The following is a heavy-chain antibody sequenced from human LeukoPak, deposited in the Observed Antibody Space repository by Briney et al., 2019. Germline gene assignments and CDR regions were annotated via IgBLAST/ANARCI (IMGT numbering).Heavy chain of an antibody. V-gene: IGHV1-18*01. CDR3: ATVGGYSYGKGAFDI. D-gene: IGHD5-18*01. J-gene: IGHJ3*02. CDR2: ISAYNGNT. Sequence: ASVKVSCKASGYTFTSYGISWVRRAPGQGLEWMGWISAYNGNTNYAQKLQGRVTLTTDTSTSTAYMELSSLRSEDTAVYYCATVGGYSYGKGAFDIWGQGTMVTVSS. CDR1: GYTFTSYG.